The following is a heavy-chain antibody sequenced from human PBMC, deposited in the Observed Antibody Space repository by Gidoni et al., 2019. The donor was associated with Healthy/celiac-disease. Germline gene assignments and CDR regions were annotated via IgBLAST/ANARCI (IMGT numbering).Heavy chain of an antibody. Sequence: EVQLLESGGGLVKPGGSLRLSGAASGFTFSSYSMNWVRQAPGKGLEWVSSISGSSSYIYYADSVKGRFTISRDNAKNSLYLQMNSLRAEDTAVYYCARLYDLAFDIWGQGTMVTVSS. V-gene: IGHV3-21*01. D-gene: IGHD2-8*01. CDR1: GFTFSSYS. CDR2: ISGSSSYI. J-gene: IGHJ3*02. CDR3: ARLYDLAFDI.